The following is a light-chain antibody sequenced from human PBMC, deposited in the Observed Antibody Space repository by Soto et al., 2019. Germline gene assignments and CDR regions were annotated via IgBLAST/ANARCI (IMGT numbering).Light chain of an antibody. Sequence: EIVLTQSPGTLSLSPGETATLSCRASQSVSNNYLAWYQQKPGQAPRFLMYGASSRATGPPDRFSGSGSGTDFTLTISRLEPEDYAVYYCQQYGSSPVSFGPGTKVDIK. J-gene: IGKJ3*01. CDR3: QQYGSSPVS. CDR2: GAS. CDR1: QSVSNNY. V-gene: IGKV3-20*01.